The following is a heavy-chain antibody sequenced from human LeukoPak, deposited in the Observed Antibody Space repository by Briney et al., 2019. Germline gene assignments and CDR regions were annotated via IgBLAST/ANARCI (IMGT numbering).Heavy chain of an antibody. J-gene: IGHJ4*02. Sequence: PGGSLRLSCAASGFTFSSHEMNWVRQAPGKGPEWVSYISSSGSIIYYADSVKGRFTISRDNAKSSLFLQMNSLRAEDTAVYYCARATLAFDYWGQGTLVTVSS. V-gene: IGHV3-48*03. CDR1: GFTFSSHE. D-gene: IGHD2-15*01. CDR3: ARATLAFDY. CDR2: ISSSGSII.